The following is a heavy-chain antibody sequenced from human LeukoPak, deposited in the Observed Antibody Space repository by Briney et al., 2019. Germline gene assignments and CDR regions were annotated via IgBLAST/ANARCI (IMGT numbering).Heavy chain of an antibody. D-gene: IGHD1-26*01. V-gene: IGHV1-3*04. Sequence: GASVKVSCKASGYTFISYALHWVRQAPGQRLEWLGWINTGNGNPKYSQKFQGTVSFTRDTSTRTAYMELNSLRSGDTAVYYCGRERSGTYRTIDYWGQGTLVTVSS. CDR2: INTGNGNP. CDR3: GRERSGTYRTIDY. CDR1: GYTFISYA. J-gene: IGHJ4*02.